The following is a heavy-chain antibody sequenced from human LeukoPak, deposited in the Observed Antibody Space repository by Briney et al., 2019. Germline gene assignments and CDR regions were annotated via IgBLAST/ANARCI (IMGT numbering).Heavy chain of an antibody. V-gene: IGHV1-2*02. CDR2: INPNTGGT. CDR1: GYSFTDYY. Sequence: GASVKVSCKASGYSFTDYYVHWVRQAPGQGLEWMGWINPNTGGTNFAQKFQGRVTMTRDTSISTAYMELSSLRSEDTAVYYCARGSAYSNYDFDYWGQGTLVTVSS. CDR3: ARGSAYSNYDFDY. D-gene: IGHD4-11*01. J-gene: IGHJ4*02.